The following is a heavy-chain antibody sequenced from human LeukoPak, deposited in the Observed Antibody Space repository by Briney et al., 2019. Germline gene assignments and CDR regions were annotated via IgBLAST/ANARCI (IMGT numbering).Heavy chain of an antibody. J-gene: IGHJ4*02. CDR2: IWYDGSNK. V-gene: IGHV3-33*01. CDR3: ARDLTGTTTDDY. CDR1: GFTFSSYG. Sequence: GGSLRLSCEASGFTFSSYGMHWVRQAPGKGLEWVAVIWYDGSNKYYADSVKGRFTISRDNSKNTLYLQMNSLRAEDTAVYYCARDLTGTTTDDYWGQGTLVTVSS. D-gene: IGHD1-7*01.